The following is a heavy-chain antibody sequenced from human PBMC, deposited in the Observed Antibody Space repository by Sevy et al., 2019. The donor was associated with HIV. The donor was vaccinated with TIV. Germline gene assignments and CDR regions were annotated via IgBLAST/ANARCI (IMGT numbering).Heavy chain of an antibody. V-gene: IGHV1-8*01. J-gene: IGHJ4*02. Sequence: ASVKVSCKASGYTFTSYDINWVRQATGQGLEWIGWMNPDSGNTGSAQKFQGRVTMTRNTSIATAYMELSGLRSEDTAVYYCAREWGPELEHPHSWLGYWGQGTLVTVSS. CDR3: AREWGPELEHPHSWLGY. D-gene: IGHD1-1*01. CDR2: MNPDSGNT. CDR1: GYTFTSYD.